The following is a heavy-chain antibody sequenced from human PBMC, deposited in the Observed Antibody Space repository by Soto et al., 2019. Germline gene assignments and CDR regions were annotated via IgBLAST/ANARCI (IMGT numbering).Heavy chain of an antibody. V-gene: IGHV3-21*01. CDR1: GFTFSSYS. J-gene: IGHJ3*02. CDR2: ISSSSSDI. CDR3: GGGGGKLVQDAFDI. D-gene: IGHD6-13*01. Sequence: EVQLVESGGGLVKPGGSLRLSCAASGFTFSSYSMNWVRQAPGKGLEWVSSISSSSSDIYYADSVKGRFTISRDNAKNPMYLQKNSLRAGDTAVYYGGGGGGKLVQDAFDIWGQGTMVTVSS.